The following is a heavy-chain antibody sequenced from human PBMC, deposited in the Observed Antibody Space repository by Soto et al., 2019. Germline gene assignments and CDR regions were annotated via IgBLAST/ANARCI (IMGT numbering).Heavy chain of an antibody. CDR2: IYSGGNT. J-gene: IGHJ4*02. CDR1: GFIVSSNY. Sequence: EVHLVESGGGLVQPGGSLRLSCAASGFIVSSNYMSWVRQAPGKGLEWVSLIYSGGNTFYADSVKGRFTISRDNSKNTLYLQMNTLRAEDTAIYYCATNPLSSSWYFRLWGQGTLVTVSS. D-gene: IGHD6-13*01. V-gene: IGHV3-66*01. CDR3: ATNPLSSSWYFRL.